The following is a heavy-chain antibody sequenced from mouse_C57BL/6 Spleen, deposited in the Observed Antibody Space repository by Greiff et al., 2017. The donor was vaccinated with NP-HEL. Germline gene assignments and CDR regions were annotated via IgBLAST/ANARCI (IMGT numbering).Heavy chain of an antibody. Sequence: EVQLVESGGGLVQPGGSMKLSCVASGFTFSNYWMNWVRQSPEKGLEWVAQIRLKSDNYATHYAESVKGRFTISRDDSKSSVYLQMNNLRAEDTGIYYCVRSYYDYDVAYWGQGTLVTVSA. CDR2: IRLKSDNYAT. CDR3: VRSYYDYDVAY. CDR1: GFTFSNYW. V-gene: IGHV6-3*01. D-gene: IGHD2-4*01. J-gene: IGHJ3*01.